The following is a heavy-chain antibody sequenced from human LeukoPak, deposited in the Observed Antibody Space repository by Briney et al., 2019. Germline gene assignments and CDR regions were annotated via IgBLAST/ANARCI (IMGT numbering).Heavy chain of an antibody. CDR2: IYHSGST. V-gene: IGHV4-30-2*01. CDR3: ARYCSGGSCYYNYFDY. Sequence: SQTLSLTCAVSGGSISSGGYSWSWIRQPPGKGLEWIGYIYHSGSTYYNPSLKSRVTISVDRSKNQFSLKLSSVTAADTAVYYCARYCSGGSCYYNYFDYWGQGTLVTVSS. J-gene: IGHJ4*02. CDR1: GGSISSGGYS. D-gene: IGHD2-15*01.